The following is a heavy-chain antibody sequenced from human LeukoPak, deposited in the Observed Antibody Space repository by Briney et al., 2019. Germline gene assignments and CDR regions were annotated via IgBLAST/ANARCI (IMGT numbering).Heavy chain of an antibody. J-gene: IGHJ3*02. Sequence: GGSLRLSCAASGYTFSSYAMSWVRQAPGKGLEWVSAISGSGGSTYYADSVKGRFTISRDDSKNTLYLQMNSLRAEDTAVYYCAKAMAGIAAAGYDAFDIWGQGTMVTVSS. CDR1: GYTFSSYA. CDR3: AKAMAGIAAAGYDAFDI. CDR2: ISGSGGST. D-gene: IGHD6-13*01. V-gene: IGHV3-23*01.